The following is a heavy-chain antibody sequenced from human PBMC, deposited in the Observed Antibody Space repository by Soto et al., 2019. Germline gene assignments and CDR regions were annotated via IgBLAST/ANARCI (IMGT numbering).Heavy chain of an antibody. D-gene: IGHD3-10*01. CDR3: ARHKPDGSGSSNYAFDI. V-gene: IGHV1-69*02. CDR1: GGTFSSYT. CDR2: IIPILGIA. J-gene: IGHJ3*02. Sequence: QVQLVQSGAEVKKPGSSVKVSCKASGGTFSSYTISWVRQAPGQGLEWMGRIIPILGIANYAQKFQGRVTITAHKSTSKASMERSSLRSEYTALYYCARHKPDGSGSSNYAFDIWGEGTMVTVSS.